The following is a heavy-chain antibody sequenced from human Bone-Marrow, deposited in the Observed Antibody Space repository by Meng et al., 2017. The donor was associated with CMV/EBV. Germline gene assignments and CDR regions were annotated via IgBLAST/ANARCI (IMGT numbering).Heavy chain of an antibody. CDR3: AREVTQWAPDNYFDY. Sequence: SCAASGFTVSSNYMSWVRQAPGKGLEWVSVIYSGGSTYYADSVKGRFTISRDNSKNTLYLQMNSLRAEDTAVYYCAREVTQWAPDNYFDYWGQGTLVTVSS. V-gene: IGHV3-53*01. J-gene: IGHJ4*02. CDR2: IYSGGST. D-gene: IGHD5-18*01. CDR1: GFTVSSNY.